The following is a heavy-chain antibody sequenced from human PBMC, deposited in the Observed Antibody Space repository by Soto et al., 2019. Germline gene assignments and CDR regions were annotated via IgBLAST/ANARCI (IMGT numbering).Heavy chain of an antibody. V-gene: IGHV3-30-3*01. CDR1: GFTFSLYA. D-gene: IGHD5-18*01. Sequence: GESLKISCAASGFTFSLYAMHWVRQAPGKGLEWVAVISYDGSNKYYADSVKGRFTISRDNSKNTLYLQMNSLRAEDTAVYYCACGARGYSYAADYWGQGTLVTVSS. CDR3: ACGARGYSYAADY. CDR2: ISYDGSNK. J-gene: IGHJ4*02.